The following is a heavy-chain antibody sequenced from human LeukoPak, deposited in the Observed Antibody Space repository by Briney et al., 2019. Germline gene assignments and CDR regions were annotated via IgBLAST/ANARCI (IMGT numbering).Heavy chain of an antibody. Sequence: TGGSLRLSCAASGFTFSSYTMNWVRQAPGKGLEWVSSISSSSSYIYYADSLKGRFTISRDNAKNSLYLQMNSLRAEDTAVYYCARDRPVDYWGQGTLVTVSS. CDR3: ARDRPVDY. CDR2: ISSSSSYI. CDR1: GFTFSSYT. V-gene: IGHV3-21*01. J-gene: IGHJ4*02.